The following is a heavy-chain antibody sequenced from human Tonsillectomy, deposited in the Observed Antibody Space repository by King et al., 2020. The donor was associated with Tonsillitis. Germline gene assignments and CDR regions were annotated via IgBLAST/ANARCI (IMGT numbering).Heavy chain of an antibody. D-gene: IGHD3-10*01. Sequence: QLVQSGAEVKKPGASVKVSCKASGYTFTDYYIHWVRQAPGQGLEWMGWINPNSGGTNYAQKFQGRVTMTRDTSISTAYMELSRLRSDGTAVYYCASGWFDIGPYGMDVWGQGTTVTVSS. CDR1: GYTFTDYY. CDR3: ASGWFDIGPYGMDV. V-gene: IGHV1-2*02. CDR2: INPNSGGT. J-gene: IGHJ6*02.